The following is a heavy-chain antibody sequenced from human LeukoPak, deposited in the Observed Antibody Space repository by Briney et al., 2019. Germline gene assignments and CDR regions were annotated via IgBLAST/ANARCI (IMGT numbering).Heavy chain of an antibody. V-gene: IGHV1-69*13. CDR2: TIPIFGTA. CDR3: GRGVGTRYYFDY. Sequence: GASVKVSCKASGGTFSSYAISWVRQAPGQGLEWMGGTIPIFGTANYAQKFQGRVTITADESTSTAYMELSSLRSEDTAVYYCGRGVGTRYYFDYWGQGTLVTVSS. J-gene: IGHJ4*02. D-gene: IGHD1-26*01. CDR1: GGTFSSYA.